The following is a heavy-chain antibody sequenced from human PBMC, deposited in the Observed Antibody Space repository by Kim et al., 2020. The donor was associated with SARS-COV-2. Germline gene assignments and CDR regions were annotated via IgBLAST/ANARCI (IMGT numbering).Heavy chain of an antibody. D-gene: IGHD1-26*01. CDR2: IYYSGST. CDR3: ARDLTDRWELPPPYGMDV. CDR1: GGSISSYY. V-gene: IGHV4-59*13. J-gene: IGHJ6*02. Sequence: SETLSLTCTVSGGSISSYYWSWIRQPPGKGLEWIGYIYYSGSTNYNPSLKSRVTISVDTSKNQFSLKLSSVTAADTAVYYCARDLTDRWELPPPYGMDVWGQGTTVTVSS.